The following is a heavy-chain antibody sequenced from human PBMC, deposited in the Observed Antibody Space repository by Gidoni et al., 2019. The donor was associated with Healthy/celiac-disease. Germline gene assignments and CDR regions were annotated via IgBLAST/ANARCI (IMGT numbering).Heavy chain of an antibody. J-gene: IGHJ5*02. Sequence: QVQLVQSGAEVKKPGPSVTAPCRPSEGTSASQPISWVRQAPGQGLEWMGGIIPIFGTANYAQKFQGRVTITADESTSTAYMELSSLRSEDTAVYYCARGSFGVVIGGTYNWFDPWGQGTLVTVSS. V-gene: IGHV1-69*01. CDR1: EGTSASQP. CDR3: ARGSFGVVIGGTYNWFDP. D-gene: IGHD3-3*01. CDR2: IIPIFGTA.